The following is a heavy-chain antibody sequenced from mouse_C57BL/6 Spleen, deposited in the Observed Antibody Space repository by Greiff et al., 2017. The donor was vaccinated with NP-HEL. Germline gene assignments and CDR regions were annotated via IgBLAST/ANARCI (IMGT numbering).Heavy chain of an antibody. V-gene: IGHV5-4*03. CDR2: ISDGGSYT. D-gene: IGHD2-3*01. CDR3: ASPDGYYPAWFAY. Sequence: DVMLVESGGGLVKPGGSLKLSCAASGFTFSSYAMSWVRQTPEKRLEWVATISDGGSYTYYPDNVKGRFTISRDNAKNNLYLQMSHLKSEDTAMYYCASPDGYYPAWFAYWGQGTLVTVSA. CDR1: GFTFSSYA. J-gene: IGHJ3*01.